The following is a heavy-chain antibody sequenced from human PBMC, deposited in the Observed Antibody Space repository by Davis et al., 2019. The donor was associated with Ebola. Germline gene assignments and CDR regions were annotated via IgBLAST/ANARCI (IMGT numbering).Heavy chain of an antibody. CDR3: ARDCSSTSCYRFWFDP. J-gene: IGHJ5*02. D-gene: IGHD2-2*01. CDR2: INPSGGST. V-gene: IGHV1-46*01. Sequence: ASVKVSCKASGYTFTSYYMHWVRQAPGQGLEWMGIINPSGGSTSYAQKFQGRVTMTRDTSTSTVYMELSSLRSEDTAVYYIARDCSSTSCYRFWFDPWGQGTLVTVSS. CDR1: GYTFTSYY.